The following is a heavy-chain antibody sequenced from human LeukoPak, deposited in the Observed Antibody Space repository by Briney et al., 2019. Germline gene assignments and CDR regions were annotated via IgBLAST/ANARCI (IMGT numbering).Heavy chain of an antibody. CDR3: ARDRYRSAAMGSYYYYYGMDV. CDR1: GFTFSSYS. Sequence: SGGSLRLSCAASGFTFSSYSMNWVRQAPGKGLEWVSSISSSSSYIYYADVVKGRFTISRDNAKNSLYLQMNRLGGEDTAVHYCARDRYRSAAMGSYYYYYGMDVWGAGTTVTVSS. V-gene: IGHV3-21*01. D-gene: IGHD2-2*01. J-gene: IGHJ6*04. CDR2: ISSSSSYI.